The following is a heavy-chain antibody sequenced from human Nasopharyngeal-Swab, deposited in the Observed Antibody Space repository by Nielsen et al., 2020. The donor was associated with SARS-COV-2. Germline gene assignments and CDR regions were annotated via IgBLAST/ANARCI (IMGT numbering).Heavy chain of an antibody. J-gene: IGHJ4*02. V-gene: IGHV1-24*01. Sequence: ASVKVSCKVSGYTLTELSMHWVRQAPGKGLEWMGGFDPEDGETIYAQKFQGRVTMTEDTSTDTAYMELSSLRSEDTAVYYCALAILSSSWYGAGDYWGQGTLVTVSS. CDR2: FDPEDGET. CDR1: GYTLTELS. CDR3: ALAILSSSWYGAGDY. D-gene: IGHD6-13*01.